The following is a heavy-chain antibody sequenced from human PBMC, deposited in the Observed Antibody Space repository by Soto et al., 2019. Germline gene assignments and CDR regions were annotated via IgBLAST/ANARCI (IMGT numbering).Heavy chain of an antibody. J-gene: IGHJ4*02. D-gene: IGHD1-1*01. CDR1: GSSISSSSFY. CDR2: MYYGGST. V-gene: IGHV4-39*01. CDR3: TSGTTIAACGGY. Sequence: SETLSLTCTVSGSSISSSSFYWGWIRQPPGKGLEWIGSMYYGGSTYYNPSLKSRVAMPVDTSKNQFSLKLSSVTAADTAVYYCTSGTTIAACGGYWGQGTQVTAPQ.